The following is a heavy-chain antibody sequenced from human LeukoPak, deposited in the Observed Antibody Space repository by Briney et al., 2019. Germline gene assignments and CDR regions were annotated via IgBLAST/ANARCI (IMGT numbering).Heavy chain of an antibody. CDR1: GGSMSSGPYY. Sequence: PSETLSLTCAVSGGSMSSGPYYWGWIRQPPGKGLEWIGSMYYSGDTHYKPTLQSRATISGDPSKNQFSLKLSSVTAADTAVYYCARLRATLTVVVTLFDSWGQGTLVTVSS. V-gene: IGHV4-39*01. J-gene: IGHJ4*02. D-gene: IGHD3-22*01. CDR3: ARLRATLTVVVTLFDS. CDR2: MYYSGDT.